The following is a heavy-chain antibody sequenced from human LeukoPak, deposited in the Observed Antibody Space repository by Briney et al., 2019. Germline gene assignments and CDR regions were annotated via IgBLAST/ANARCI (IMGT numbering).Heavy chain of an antibody. CDR1: GGSISSSSYY. CDR2: SYYSGST. J-gene: IGHJ3*02. CDR3: ARPGYSRDHDAFDI. Sequence: PSETLSLTCTVSGGSISSSSYYWGWIRQPPGKGLEWIVSSYYSGSTYYNPSLKSRVTISVNTSKNQFSLKLSSVTAADTAVYYCARPGYSRDHDAFDIWGQGTMVTVSS. V-gene: IGHV4-39*01. D-gene: IGHD6-13*01.